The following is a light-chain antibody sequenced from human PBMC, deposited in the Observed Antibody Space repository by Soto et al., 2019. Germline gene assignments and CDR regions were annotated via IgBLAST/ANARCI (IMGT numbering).Light chain of an antibody. CDR3: QHYGISSWT. V-gene: IGKV3-20*01. J-gene: IGKJ1*01. CDR1: QSVTGSC. Sequence: EIALTQSPGTLSLSPGKRATLSCSASQSVTGSCLAWYQQKPGQAPRLVIYGTYNRATGIPDRFSGSGSGTDFTLTISRLEPEDFAVYYCQHYGISSWTFGQGTKVEIK. CDR2: GTY.